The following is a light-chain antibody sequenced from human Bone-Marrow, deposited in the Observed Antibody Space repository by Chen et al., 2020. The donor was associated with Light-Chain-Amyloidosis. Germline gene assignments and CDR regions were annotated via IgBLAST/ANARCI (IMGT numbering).Light chain of an antibody. CDR2: DDN. V-gene: IGLV3-21*02. Sequence: SYVLTQPSSVSVAPGQTATIACGGNNIGSTSVHWYQQRPGQAPVVVVYDDNDRPSGIPERFSGSNSGNTATLTISRVEAGDEADYYCQVWDNTRDAVVFGGGTKLTVL. CDR3: QVWDNTRDAVV. J-gene: IGLJ2*01. CDR1: NIGSTS.